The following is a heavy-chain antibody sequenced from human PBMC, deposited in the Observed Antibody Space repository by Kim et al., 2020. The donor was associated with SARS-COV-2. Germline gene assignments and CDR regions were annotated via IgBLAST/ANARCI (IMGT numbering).Heavy chain of an antibody. J-gene: IGHJ4*02. CDR1: GGSISSSSYY. CDR3: ASHYYDSSGYYSPDY. V-gene: IGHV4-39*01. D-gene: IGHD3-22*01. CDR2: IYYSGST. Sequence: SETLSLTCTVSGGSISSSSYYWVWLRQPPRKGLEWIVSIYYSGSTYSNPSIKSRVTISVDTSKNQFSLKLSSGTAAATAVYYCASHYYDSSGYYSPDYWGEGSVLTVPS.